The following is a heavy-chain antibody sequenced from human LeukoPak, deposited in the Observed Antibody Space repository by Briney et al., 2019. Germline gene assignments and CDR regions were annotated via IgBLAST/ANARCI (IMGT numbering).Heavy chain of an antibody. J-gene: IGHJ6*02. CDR3: ARGYYYGSGSYYRRYYYYGMDV. CDR2: INAGTAYT. CDR1: GYTFTTYA. Sequence: ASVKVSCKASGYTFTTYAMHWVRQAPGQRLEWMGWINAGTAYTKYSQTFQGRVTFTRDTSASTAYMELSSLRSEDTAVYYCARGYYYGSGSYYRRYYYYGMDVWGQGTTVTVSS. V-gene: IGHV1-3*01. D-gene: IGHD3-10*01.